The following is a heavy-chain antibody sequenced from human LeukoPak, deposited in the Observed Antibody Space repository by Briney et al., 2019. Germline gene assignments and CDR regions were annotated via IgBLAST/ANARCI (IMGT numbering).Heavy chain of an antibody. V-gene: IGHV3-23*01. D-gene: IGHD3-22*01. J-gene: IGHJ4*02. CDR3: AKEGGLDDYYDSSGYFLGYFDY. CDR2: ISGSGGST. CDR1: GFTFSSYA. Sequence: PGGSLRLSCAASGFTFSSYAMSWVRQAPGKGLEWVSAISGSGGSTYYADSVKGRFTISRDNSKNTLYLQMNSLRAEDTAVYYCAKEGGLDDYYDSSGYFLGYFDYWGQGTLVTVSS.